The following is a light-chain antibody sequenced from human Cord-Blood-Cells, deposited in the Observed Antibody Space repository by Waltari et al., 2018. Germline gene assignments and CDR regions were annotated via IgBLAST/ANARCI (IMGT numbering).Light chain of an antibody. Sequence: QSVLTQPPSVSGAPGQRVTLSCTGRSSNLGAGFGVHRYQQLPGTAPQLLIYGNSNRPSGVPDRFSGSKSGTSASLAITGLQAEDEADYYCQSYDSSLSGYVFGTGTKVTVL. CDR2: GNS. J-gene: IGLJ1*01. CDR1: SSNLGAGFG. V-gene: IGLV1-40*01. CDR3: QSYDSSLSGYV.